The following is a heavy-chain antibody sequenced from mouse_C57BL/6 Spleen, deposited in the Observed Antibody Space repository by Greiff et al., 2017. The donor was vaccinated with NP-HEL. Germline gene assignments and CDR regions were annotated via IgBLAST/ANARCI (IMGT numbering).Heavy chain of an antibody. V-gene: IGHV14-2*01. CDR2: IDPEDGET. J-gene: IGHJ1*03. CDR1: GFNIKDYY. CDR3: ARSPTTVVAGWYFDV. Sequence: VQLQQSGAELVKPGASVKLSCTASGFNIKDYYMHWVKQRTEQGLEWIGRIDPEDGETRYDPKFQGKATIPADTSSNTAYLQLSSLTSEDTAVYDGARSPTTVVAGWYFDVWGTGTTVTVSS. D-gene: IGHD1-1*01.